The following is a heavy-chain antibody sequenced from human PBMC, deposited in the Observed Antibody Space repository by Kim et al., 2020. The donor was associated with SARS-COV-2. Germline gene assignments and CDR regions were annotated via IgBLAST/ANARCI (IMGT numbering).Heavy chain of an antibody. D-gene: IGHD3-22*01. Sequence: SETLSLTCTVSGGSISSGGYYWSWIRQHPGKGLEWIGYIYYSGSTYYNPSLKSRVTISVDTSKNQFSLKLSSVTAADTAVYYCARELNDSSGYYLGLGRFDPWGQGTLVTVSS. V-gene: IGHV4-31*03. J-gene: IGHJ5*02. CDR2: IYYSGST. CDR3: ARELNDSSGYYLGLGRFDP. CDR1: GGSISSGGYY.